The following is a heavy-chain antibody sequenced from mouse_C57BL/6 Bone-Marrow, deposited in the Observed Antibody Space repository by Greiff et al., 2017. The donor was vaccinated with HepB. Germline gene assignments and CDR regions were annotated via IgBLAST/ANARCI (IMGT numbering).Heavy chain of an antibody. D-gene: IGHD1-1*01. Sequence: LVESGAELARPGASVKLSCKASGYTFTSYGISWVKQSTGQGLEWIGEIDPRSGNTYYNEKFKGKATLTADKSSSTAYMELRSLTSEDSAVYFCARDYYGSSYVAWFAYWGQGTLVTVSA. CDR1: GYTFTSYG. J-gene: IGHJ3*01. CDR2: IDPRSGNT. CDR3: ARDYYGSSYVAWFAY. V-gene: IGHV1-81*01.